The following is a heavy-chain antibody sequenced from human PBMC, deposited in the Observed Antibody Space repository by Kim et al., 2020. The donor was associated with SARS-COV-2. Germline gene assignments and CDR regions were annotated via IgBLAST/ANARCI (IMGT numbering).Heavy chain of an antibody. Sequence: GGSLRLSCAASGFTFSSYWMQWVRQAPGKGLVWVSRINSDGSSTSYADSVKGRFTISRDNAKNTLYLQMNSLRAEDTAVYYCARAPTMVRGVTVYGMAVWGQGTTVTVSS. CDR2: INSDGSST. V-gene: IGHV3-74*01. CDR3: ARAPTMVRGVTVYGMAV. CDR1: GFTFSSYW. J-gene: IGHJ6*02. D-gene: IGHD3-10*01.